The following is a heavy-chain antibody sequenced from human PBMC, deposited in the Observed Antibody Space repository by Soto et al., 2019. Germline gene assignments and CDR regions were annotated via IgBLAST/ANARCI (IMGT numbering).Heavy chain of an antibody. CDR1: GYPFPNYW. V-gene: IGHV5-51*01. Sequence: GESLKISCKGSGYPFPNYWIGWVRQMPGKGPEWMGIIYPGDSDTKYNPSSQGQVTISADKSITTTYLQWSSLKASDTAIYYCAASIFYYGMDGWGQATMFTLAS. CDR2: IYPGDSDT. J-gene: IGHJ6*02. CDR3: AASIFYYGMDG.